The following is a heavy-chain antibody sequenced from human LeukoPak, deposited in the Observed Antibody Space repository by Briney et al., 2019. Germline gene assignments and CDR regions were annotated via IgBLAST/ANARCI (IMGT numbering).Heavy chain of an antibody. V-gene: IGHV1-46*01. D-gene: IGHD6-13*01. CDR1: GYTLTDHH. CDR2: ITPTTGGA. J-gene: IGHJ5*02. CDR3: ATSDSTTGNWFDP. Sequence: ASVKVSCKASGYTLTDHHIHWLRQAPGQGLDWMGIITPTTGGANYAQKFQGRVAMTRDTSTSTVYMELSSLTSGDTAVYYCATSDSTTGNWFDPWGQGTRVSVSS.